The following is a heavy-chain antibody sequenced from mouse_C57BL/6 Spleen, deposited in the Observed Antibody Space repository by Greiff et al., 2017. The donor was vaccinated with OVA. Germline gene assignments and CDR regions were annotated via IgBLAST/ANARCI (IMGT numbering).Heavy chain of an antibody. CDR1: GFNIKDDY. V-gene: IGHV14-4*01. J-gene: IGHJ4*01. CDR3: THGRSYAMDY. Sequence: EVQGVESGAELVRPGASVKLSCTASGFNIKDDYMHWVKQRPEQGLEWIGWIDPENGDTEYASKFQGKATITADTSSNTAYLQLSSLTSEDTAVYYCTHGRSYAMDYWGQGPSVTVSS. D-gene: IGHD1-1*01. CDR2: IDPENGDT.